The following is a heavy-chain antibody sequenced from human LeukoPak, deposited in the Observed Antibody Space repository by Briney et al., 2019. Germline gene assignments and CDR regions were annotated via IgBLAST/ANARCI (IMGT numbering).Heavy chain of an antibody. CDR3: VAQLVDAPPTFDY. D-gene: IGHD1-1*01. J-gene: IGHJ4*02. Sequence: ASVKVSCKASGYTFTSYGISWVRQAPGQGLEWMGWISAYNGNTNYAQKLQGRVTMTTNTSTSTAYMELRSLRSDDTAVYYFVAQLVDAPPTFDYWGQGTLVTVSS. CDR1: GYTFTSYG. V-gene: IGHV1-18*01. CDR2: ISAYNGNT.